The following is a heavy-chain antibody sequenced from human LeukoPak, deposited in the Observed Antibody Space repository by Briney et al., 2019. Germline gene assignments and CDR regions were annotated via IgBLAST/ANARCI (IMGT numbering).Heavy chain of an antibody. CDR3: ARGHSNRLDY. D-gene: IGHD4-11*01. Sequence: ASVKVSCKASGYTFTSYDINWVRQATGQGLEWMGWVNPNSGATDYAQQFQGRVTMTTNTSISTSYMELTGLRSDDTAVYYWARGHSNRLDYWGQGSLVTVS. CDR2: VNPNSGAT. J-gene: IGHJ4*02. V-gene: IGHV1-8*01. CDR1: GYTFTSYD.